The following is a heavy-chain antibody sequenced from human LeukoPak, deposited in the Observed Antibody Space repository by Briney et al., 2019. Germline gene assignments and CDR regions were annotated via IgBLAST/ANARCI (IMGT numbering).Heavy chain of an antibody. V-gene: IGHV4-39*01. D-gene: IGHD1-26*01. CDR1: GGSISSSSYY. Sequence: SETLSLTCTVSGGSISSSSYYWGWIRQPPGKGLEWIGSIYYSGSTYYNPSLKSRVTISVDTSKNQFSLKLSSVTAADAAVYYCARHVAGSYPFDYWGQGTLVTVSS. CDR3: ARHVAGSYPFDY. CDR2: IYYSGST. J-gene: IGHJ4*02.